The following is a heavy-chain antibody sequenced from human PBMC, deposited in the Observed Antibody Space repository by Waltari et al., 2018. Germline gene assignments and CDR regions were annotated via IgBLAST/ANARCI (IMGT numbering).Heavy chain of an antibody. J-gene: IGHJ3*01. D-gene: IGHD2-2*01. Sequence: QVQLMQSGAEVKEPGSSVKVSCRGSGGAFSSHAISWVRQAPGQGLEWLGGVIPMFGTVNYAQRFQGRVTITAAESTSTIYMELHTLRSEDTAVYYCASGAGYCSSSNCPHDAFNVWGQGTMVTVSS. CDR2: VIPMFGTV. CDR3: ASGAGYCSSSNCPHDAFNV. V-gene: IGHV1-69*01. CDR1: GGAFSSHA.